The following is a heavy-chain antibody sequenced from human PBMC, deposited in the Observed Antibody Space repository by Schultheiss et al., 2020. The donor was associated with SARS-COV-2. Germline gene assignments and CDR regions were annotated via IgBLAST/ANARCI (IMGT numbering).Heavy chain of an antibody. D-gene: IGHD6-13*01. V-gene: IGHV3-30*03. J-gene: IGHJ6*02. CDR2: ISYDGSNK. Sequence: GGSLRLSCAASGFTFDDYGMSWVRQAPGKGLEWVAVISYDGSNKYYADSVKGRFTISRDNSKNTLYLQMNSLKTEDTAVYYCTTVPRGAAAGSNYYYGMDVWGQGTTVTVSS. CDR1: GFTFDDYG. CDR3: TTVPRGAAAGSNYYYGMDV.